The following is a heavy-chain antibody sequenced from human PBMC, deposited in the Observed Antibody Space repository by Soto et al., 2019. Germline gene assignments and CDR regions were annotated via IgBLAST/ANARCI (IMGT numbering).Heavy chain of an antibody. V-gene: IGHV1-46*01. CDR2: IIPSVGTT. J-gene: IGHJ4*02. D-gene: IGHD3-22*01. Sequence: ASVKVSCKASGYTFTSYYMHWVRQAPGQGLEWMGRIIPSVGTTNYAQKFQGRVTITADESTSTAYMELSSLRSEDTAVYYCARAYPITMIVVVTQSEYYFDYWGQGTLVTVS. CDR1: GYTFTSYY. CDR3: ARAYPITMIVVVTQSEYYFDY.